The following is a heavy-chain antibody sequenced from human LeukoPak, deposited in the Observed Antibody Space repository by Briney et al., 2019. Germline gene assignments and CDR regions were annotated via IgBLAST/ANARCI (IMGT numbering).Heavy chain of an antibody. CDR1: GGSFSGYY. D-gene: IGHD6-6*01. CDR2: INHSGST. Sequence: SETLSLTCAVYGGSFSGYYWSWIRQPPGKGLEWIGEINHSGSTNYNPSLKSRVTISVDTSKNQSSLKLSSVTAADTAVYYCARARGVRIAARQGLFDYWGQGTLVTVSS. J-gene: IGHJ4*02. CDR3: ARARGVRIAARQGLFDY. V-gene: IGHV4-34*01.